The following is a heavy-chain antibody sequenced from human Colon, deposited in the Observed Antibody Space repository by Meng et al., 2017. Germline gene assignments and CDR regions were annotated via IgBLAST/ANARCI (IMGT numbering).Heavy chain of an antibody. D-gene: IGHD2-2*01. CDR1: GFTFSSVW. J-gene: IGHJ4*02. CDR2: IISNTYGGTT. CDR3: ISGYCSSTSCYS. V-gene: IGHV3-15*01. Sequence: GESLKISCAASGFTFSSVWMSWVRQAPGKGLEWVGRIISNTYGGTTDYAAPVKGRFSISRDDSKNTLYLQMNSLTTEDTAVYYCISGYCSSTSCYSWGQGTLVTVSS.